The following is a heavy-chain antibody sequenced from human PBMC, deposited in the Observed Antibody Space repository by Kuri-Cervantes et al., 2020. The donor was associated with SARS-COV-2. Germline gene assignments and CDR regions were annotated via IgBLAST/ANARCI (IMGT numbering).Heavy chain of an antibody. J-gene: IGHJ3*02. CDR2: INHSGST. CDR3: AVRWAYYDILEHDAFDI. Sequence: SETLSLTCAVYGGSFSGYYWSWIRQPPGKGLEWIGEINHSGSTNYNPSLKSRVTISVDTSKNQSSLKLSSVTAADTAVYYCAVRWAYYDILEHDAFDIWGQGTMVTVSS. CDR1: GGSFSGYY. V-gene: IGHV4-34*01. D-gene: IGHD3-9*01.